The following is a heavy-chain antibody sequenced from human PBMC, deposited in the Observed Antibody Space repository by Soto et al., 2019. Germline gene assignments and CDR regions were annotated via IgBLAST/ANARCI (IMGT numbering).Heavy chain of an antibody. Sequence: QVQLAQSGAEVKKPGASVKFSCKASGYTLTDYYIHWVRRAPGRGLEWTGWINPKTGDTYSAQNFQGRVTTTRDTSIDTGYMELSRLQSDDTAVYYCARSSGSYSYYGMDVWGQGTTLTVSS. V-gene: IGHV1-2*02. CDR1: GYTLTDYY. J-gene: IGHJ6*02. CDR3: ARSSGSYSYYGMDV. CDR2: INPKTGDT. D-gene: IGHD1-26*01.